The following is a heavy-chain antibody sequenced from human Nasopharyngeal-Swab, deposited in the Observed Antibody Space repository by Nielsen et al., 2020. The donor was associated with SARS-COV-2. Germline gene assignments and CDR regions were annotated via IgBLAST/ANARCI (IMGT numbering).Heavy chain of an antibody. CDR2: ISAYNGNT. V-gene: IGHV1-18*01. Sequence: ASVKVSCRASGYTFTSYGISWVRQAPGQGLEWMVWISAYNGNTNYAQKLQGRVTMTTDTSTSTAYMELRSLRSDDTAVYYCAKSLFTYYYDSSGYYCLDYWGQGTLVTVSS. J-gene: IGHJ4*02. CDR3: AKSLFTYYYDSSGYYCLDY. CDR1: GYTFTSYG. D-gene: IGHD3-22*01.